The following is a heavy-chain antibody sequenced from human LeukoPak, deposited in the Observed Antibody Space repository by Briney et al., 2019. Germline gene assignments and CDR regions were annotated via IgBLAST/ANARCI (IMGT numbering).Heavy chain of an antibody. D-gene: IGHD6-13*01. Sequence: GGSLRLSCAASGFTFSSSAMSWVRQAPGKGLEWVSTISGSGSGSSTYYADSVKGRFTISRDNSKNTLYLQMNSLRAEDTAVYYCAKGSHSSSGYNWFDPWGQGTLVTVSS. V-gene: IGHV3-23*01. CDR2: ISGSGSGSST. J-gene: IGHJ5*02. CDR3: AKGSHSSSGYNWFDP. CDR1: GFTFSSSA.